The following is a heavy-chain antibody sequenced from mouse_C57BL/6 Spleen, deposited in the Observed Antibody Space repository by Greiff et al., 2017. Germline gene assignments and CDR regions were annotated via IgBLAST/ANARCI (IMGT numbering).Heavy chain of an antibody. CDR3: ARSYSNYWFAY. V-gene: IGHV1-42*01. CDR1: GYSFTGYY. Sequence: VQLQQSGPELVKPGASVKISCKASGYSFTGYYMNWVKQSPEKSLEWIGEINPSTGGTTYNQKFKAKATLTVDKSSSTAYMQLKSLTSEDSAVYYCARSYSNYWFAYWGQGTLVTVSA. D-gene: IGHD2-5*01. CDR2: INPSTGGT. J-gene: IGHJ3*01.